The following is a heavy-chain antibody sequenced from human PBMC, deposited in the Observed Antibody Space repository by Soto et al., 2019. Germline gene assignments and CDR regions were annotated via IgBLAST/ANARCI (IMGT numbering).Heavy chain of an antibody. CDR2: IIPIFGTA. D-gene: IGHD5-12*01. CDR1: GGTFSSYA. V-gene: IGHV1-69*06. CDR3: ARERLSGGYDLCYYYGMDV. J-gene: IGHJ6*02. Sequence: SVKVSCKASGGTFSSYAISWVRQAPGQGLEWMGGIIPIFGTANYAQKFQGRVTITADKSTSTAYMELSSLRSEDTAVYYCARERLSGGYDLCYYYGMDVWGQGTTVTVSS.